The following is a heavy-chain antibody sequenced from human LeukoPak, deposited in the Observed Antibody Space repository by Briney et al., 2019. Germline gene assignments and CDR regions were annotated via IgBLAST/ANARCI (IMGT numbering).Heavy chain of an antibody. CDR2: ISAYNGDT. CDR3: ARGPHQHSDS. D-gene: IGHD2-2*01. Sequence: GASVKVSCKPSGYSFATFGVGWVRQAPGQGFEWMGWISAYNGDTNHAQKFQGRVTVTSDTSTSTVHMELSSLRSDDSAVYYCARGPHQHSDSWGQGTLVSVSS. V-gene: IGHV1-18*01. J-gene: IGHJ4*02. CDR1: GYSFATFG.